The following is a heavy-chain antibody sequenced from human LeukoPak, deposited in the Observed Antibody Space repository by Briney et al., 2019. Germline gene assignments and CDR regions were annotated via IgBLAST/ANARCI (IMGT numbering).Heavy chain of an antibody. CDR2: INWNGGST. Sequence: PGGSLRLSCAASGFTFDDYGMSWVRHAPGKGLEWVSGINWNGGSTGYADSVKGRFTISRDNAKNSLYLQMNSLRAEDTALYYCAIPFDYYMDVWGKGTTVTVSS. D-gene: IGHD3-16*01. CDR3: AIPFDYYMDV. V-gene: IGHV3-20*04. CDR1: GFTFDDYG. J-gene: IGHJ6*03.